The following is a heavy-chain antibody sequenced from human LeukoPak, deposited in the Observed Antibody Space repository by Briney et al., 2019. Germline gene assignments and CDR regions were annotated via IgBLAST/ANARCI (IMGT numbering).Heavy chain of an antibody. D-gene: IGHD3-22*01. Sequence: SETLSLTCTVSGGYISGYYWSWIRQPPGEGLEWIGYIYYSGSANYNPSLKSRVTISVDTSKNQFSLRLSSVTAADTAVYYCARVGDGSGYSVFDSWGQGTLVTVSS. CDR3: ARVGDGSGYSVFDS. J-gene: IGHJ4*02. CDR1: GGYISGYY. CDR2: IYYSGSA. V-gene: IGHV4-59*01.